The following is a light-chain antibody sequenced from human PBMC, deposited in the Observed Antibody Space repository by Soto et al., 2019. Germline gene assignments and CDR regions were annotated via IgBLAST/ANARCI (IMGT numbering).Light chain of an antibody. J-gene: IGLJ3*02. CDR1: SSDVGGCNY. CDR3: SSCAGTNNLV. Sequence: QSVLTQPPSASGSPGQSVTISCTGTSSDVGGCNYVSWYQQVPGKAPKLMIYEVSKRPSGVPDRFSGSKSGNTASLTVSGLQAEDEADYYCSSCAGTNNLVFGGGTKVTVL. V-gene: IGLV2-8*01. CDR2: EVS.